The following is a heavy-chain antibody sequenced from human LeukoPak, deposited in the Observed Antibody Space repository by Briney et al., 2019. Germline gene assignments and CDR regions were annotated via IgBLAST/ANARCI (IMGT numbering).Heavy chain of an antibody. Sequence: GGSLRLSRAASGFTFSSFAMSWVRQAPGKGLEWVAPISADAVTTRYADSVKGRFTISRDSSKNTLYLQMNSLRAEDTAIYYCAKETTLTGAADNWGQGTLVTVSS. CDR2: ISADAVTT. CDR1: GFTFSSFA. CDR3: AKETTLTGAADN. D-gene: IGHD4-11*01. V-gene: IGHV3-23*01. J-gene: IGHJ4*02.